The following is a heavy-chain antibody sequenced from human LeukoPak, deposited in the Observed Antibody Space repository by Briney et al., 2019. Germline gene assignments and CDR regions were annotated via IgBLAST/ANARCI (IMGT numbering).Heavy chain of an antibody. D-gene: IGHD3-22*01. V-gene: IGHV3-23*01. CDR3: AKDPTMIVVVIPDY. CDR2: ISGSGGST. CDR1: GFTFSTYA. Sequence: GGSLRLSCAASGFTFSTYAMSWVRQAPGKGLEWVSAISGSGGSTYYADSVKGRFTISRDNSKNTVYLQMNSLRAQDTAVYYCAKDPTMIVVVIPDYWGQGTLVTVSS. J-gene: IGHJ4*02.